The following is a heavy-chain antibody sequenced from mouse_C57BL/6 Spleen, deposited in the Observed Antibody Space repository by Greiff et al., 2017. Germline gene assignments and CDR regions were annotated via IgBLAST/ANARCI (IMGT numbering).Heavy chain of an antibody. D-gene: IGHD2-3*01. Sequence: QVHVKQSGAELVRPGTSVKVSCKASGYAFTNYLIEWVKQRPGQGLEWIGVINPGSGGTNYNEKFKGKATLTADKSSSTAYMQLSSLTSEDSAVYFCARRDFLSSSGFAYWGQGTLVTVSA. CDR2: INPGSGGT. CDR3: ARRDFLSSSGFAY. CDR1: GYAFTNYL. V-gene: IGHV1-54*01. J-gene: IGHJ3*01.